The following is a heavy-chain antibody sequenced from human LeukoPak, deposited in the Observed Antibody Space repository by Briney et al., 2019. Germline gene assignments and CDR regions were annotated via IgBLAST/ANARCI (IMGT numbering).Heavy chain of an antibody. CDR1: GGTFSSYA. CDR2: IIPIFGTA. Sequence: ASVKVSCKASGGTFSSYAISWVRQAPGQGLEWMGGIIPIFGTANYAQKFQGRVTITTDESTSTAYMELSSLRSEDAAVYYCARDGPNYYGSGSHYYWGQGTLVTVSS. J-gene: IGHJ4*02. D-gene: IGHD3-10*01. CDR3: ARDGPNYYGSGSHYY. V-gene: IGHV1-69*05.